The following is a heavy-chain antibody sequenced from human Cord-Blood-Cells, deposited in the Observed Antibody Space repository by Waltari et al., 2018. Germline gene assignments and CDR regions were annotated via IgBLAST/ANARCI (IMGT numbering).Heavy chain of an antibody. CDR3: ARDYDFWSGYYYFDY. D-gene: IGHD3-3*01. V-gene: IGHV1-2*02. CDR2: INPNSGGT. CDR1: GYTFTGYY. J-gene: IGHJ4*02. Sequence: QVQLVQSGAEVKKPGASVKVSCKASGYTFTGYYMPWVRQYPGQGLEWMGWINPNSGGTNYAQKFQGRVTMTRDTSISTAYMELSRLRSDDTAVYYCARDYDFWSGYYYFDYWGQGTLVTVSS.